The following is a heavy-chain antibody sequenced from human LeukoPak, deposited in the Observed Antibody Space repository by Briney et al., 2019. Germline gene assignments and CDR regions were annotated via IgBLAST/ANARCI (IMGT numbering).Heavy chain of an antibody. V-gene: IGHV4-59*01. Sequence: PSETLSLTCTVSGGSISSYYWSWIRQPPGKGLEWIGCIYDSGSTNYNPSLKSRVTISIDTSKNQLSLKLRSITAADTAVYYCATTGSGWSRLYNWFDPWGQGTLVTVSS. J-gene: IGHJ5*02. CDR3: ATTGSGWSRLYNWFDP. CDR2: IYDSGST. D-gene: IGHD6-19*01. CDR1: GGSISSYY.